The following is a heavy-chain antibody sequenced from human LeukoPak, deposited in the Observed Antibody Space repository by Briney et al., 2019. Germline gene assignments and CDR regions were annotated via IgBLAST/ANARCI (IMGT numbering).Heavy chain of an antibody. Sequence: GGSLRLSCAASGFTFSSYAMHWVRQAPGKGLVWVARIDIDGGTGYADSVKGRFTISRDNAKNTVYLQMNSLRAEDTAVYYCARDLEYTFDYWGQGTSVTVSS. CDR2: IDIDGGT. V-gene: IGHV3-74*01. CDR1: GFTFSSYA. D-gene: IGHD2/OR15-2a*01. J-gene: IGHJ4*02. CDR3: ARDLEYTFDY.